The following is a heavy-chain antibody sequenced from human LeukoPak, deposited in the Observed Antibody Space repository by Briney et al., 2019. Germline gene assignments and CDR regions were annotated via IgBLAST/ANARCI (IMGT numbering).Heavy chain of an antibody. CDR3: ARGVRRYDY. Sequence: GGSLRLSCAASGFSFSAYAMHWVRQSPGKGLDWVAVISYDSSDKYYADSVKGRFTISRDNSKNTLYLQMNSLRAEDTAVYYCARGVRRYDYWGQGTLVTVSS. V-gene: IGHV3-30-3*01. CDR1: GFSFSAYA. CDR2: ISYDSSDK. J-gene: IGHJ4*02.